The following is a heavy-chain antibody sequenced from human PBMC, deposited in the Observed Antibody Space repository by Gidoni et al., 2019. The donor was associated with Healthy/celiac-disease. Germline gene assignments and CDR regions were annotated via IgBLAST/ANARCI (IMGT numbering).Heavy chain of an antibody. J-gene: IGHJ4*02. Sequence: EVQLVESGGGLVKPGGSLRLPCEASGFTFSSYSMNWVRQAPGKGLEWVSSISSRSSYMSYADSVKGRFTISRDNAKNSLYLQMNSLRAEDTAVYYCARSPSYWYFDYWGQGTLVTVSS. D-gene: IGHD2-8*02. CDR3: ARSPSYWYFDY. V-gene: IGHV3-21*01. CDR1: GFTFSSYS. CDR2: ISSRSSYM.